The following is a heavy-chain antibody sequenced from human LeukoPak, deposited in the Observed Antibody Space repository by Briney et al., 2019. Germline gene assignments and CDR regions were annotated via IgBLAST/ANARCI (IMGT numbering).Heavy chain of an antibody. D-gene: IGHD3-10*01. J-gene: IGHJ5*02. CDR3: ARGFHLLRGLILAPYH. V-gene: IGHV3-53*01. CDR2: IHGNGGK. CDR1: GFSVASIY. Sequence: GGSLRLSCSASGFSVASIYMSWVRQAPGKGLQWVSVIHGNGGKDYAGSVRGRFTISRDNSKNTVYLQMDNLRVGDTAVYYCARGFHLLRGLILAPYHWGQGTLVTVSS.